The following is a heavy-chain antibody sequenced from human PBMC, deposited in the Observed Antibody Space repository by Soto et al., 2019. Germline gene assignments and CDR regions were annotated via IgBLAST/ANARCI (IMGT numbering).Heavy chain of an antibody. CDR1: GLPHSNFA. J-gene: IGHJ4*02. CDR2: IYGSGRGI. V-gene: IGHV3-23*05. Sequence: PGGSLRLPCSASGLPHSNFAMMWVRQTPGKGLECISGIYGSGRGIEYADSVKGRFTISRENARKTLYLQMTSLRVGDTATYYCVRDRYYGSGSLFENWGQGTPVTVSS. CDR3: VRDRYYGSGSLFEN. D-gene: IGHD3-10*01.